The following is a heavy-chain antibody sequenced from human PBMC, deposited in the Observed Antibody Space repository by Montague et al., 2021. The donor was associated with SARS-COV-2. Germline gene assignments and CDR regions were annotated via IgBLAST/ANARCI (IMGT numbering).Heavy chain of an antibody. Sequence: SETLSLTCAVHGGSLSTYSWNWIRQPPGKGLEWIGEIHHGGSTNYNPSLKSRVTISADTSKTQFSLKLTSVAAADTAVYYCARLGDGVVPSPILGVRPYYSYYYMDVWGKGTTVTVSS. CDR3: ARLGDGVVPSPILGVRPYYSYYYMDV. D-gene: IGHD2-2*02. CDR2: IHHGGST. V-gene: IGHV4-34*01. CDR1: GGSLSTYS. J-gene: IGHJ6*03.